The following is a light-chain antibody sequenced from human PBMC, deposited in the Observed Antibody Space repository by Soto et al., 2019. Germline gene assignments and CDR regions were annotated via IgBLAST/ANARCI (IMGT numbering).Light chain of an antibody. J-gene: IGKJ1*01. CDR1: QSVSSSY. Sequence: EIVLTQSPVTLSLSAGERSTLSCMASQSVSSSYLAWYKQKPGQAPRLLIYGASSRATGIPDRFSGSGSGTDFTLTISRLEPEDFAVYYCQQYGSSGTFGQGTKVDI. V-gene: IGKV3-20*01. CDR2: GAS. CDR3: QQYGSSGT.